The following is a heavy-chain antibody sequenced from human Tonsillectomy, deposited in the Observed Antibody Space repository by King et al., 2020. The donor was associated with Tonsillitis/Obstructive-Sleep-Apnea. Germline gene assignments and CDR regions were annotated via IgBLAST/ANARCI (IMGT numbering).Heavy chain of an antibody. CDR1: GFTFRSYA. V-gene: IGHV3-64D*06. CDR3: VKGTSGEFYYYYMDV. J-gene: IGHJ6*03. CDR2: ISSNGGST. D-gene: IGHD3-10*01. Sequence: VQLVESGGGLVQPGGSLRVSCSASGFTFRSYAMHWVRQAPGKGLEYVSAISSNGGSTYYADPVKGRITISRDNSKNTLYLQMSSLRGEDTAVYYCVKGTSGEFYYYYMDVWGKGTTVTVSS.